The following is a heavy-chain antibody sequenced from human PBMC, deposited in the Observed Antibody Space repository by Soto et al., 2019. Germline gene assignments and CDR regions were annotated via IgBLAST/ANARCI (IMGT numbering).Heavy chain of an antibody. CDR2: ISYDGSSK. Sequence: QVQLVESGGGVVQPGRSLRISCAASGFIFSSYGMHWVRQAPGKGLEWVAVISYDGSSKYYADSVKGRFTISRDNSENTLHLQMNSLRAEDTAMYYCAKGGEYQLLRIYFDYWGQGTPVTVSS. D-gene: IGHD2-2*01. V-gene: IGHV3-30*18. J-gene: IGHJ4*02. CDR3: AKGGEYQLLRIYFDY. CDR1: GFIFSSYG.